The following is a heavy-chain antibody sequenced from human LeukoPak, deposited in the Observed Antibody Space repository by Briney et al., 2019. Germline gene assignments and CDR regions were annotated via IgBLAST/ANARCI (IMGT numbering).Heavy chain of an antibody. Sequence: GSLRLSCAASGFTFSSYWMSWIRQPPGKGLEWIGEINHSGSTNYNPSLKSRVTISVDTSKNQFSLKLSSVTAADTAVYYCATXXXXHKYYFDYWGQGTLV. V-gene: IGHV4-34*08. J-gene: IGHJ4*02. CDR2: INHSGST. CDR1: GFTFSSYW. CDR3: ATXXXXHKYYFDY.